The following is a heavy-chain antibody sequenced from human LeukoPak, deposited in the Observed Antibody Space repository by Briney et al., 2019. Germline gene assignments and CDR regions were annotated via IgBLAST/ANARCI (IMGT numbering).Heavy chain of an antibody. J-gene: IGHJ5*02. CDR1: GFTFSDYY. V-gene: IGHV3-11*05. D-gene: IGHD3-10*01. Sequence: GGSLRLSCAASGFTFSDYYTSWIRQAPGKGLEWVSYISGSASYTNYADSVKGRFTISRDNAKNSLYLQMNSLRAEDTAVYYCARDYYGSGSYGWFDPWGQGTLVTVSS. CDR2: ISGSASYT. CDR3: ARDYYGSGSYGWFDP.